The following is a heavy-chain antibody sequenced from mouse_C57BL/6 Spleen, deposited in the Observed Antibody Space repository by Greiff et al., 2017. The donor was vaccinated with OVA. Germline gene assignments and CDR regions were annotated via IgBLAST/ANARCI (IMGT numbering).Heavy chain of an antibody. CDR3: ARNVDYSNPWFAY. CDR2: IYPGDGDP. V-gene: IGHV1-82*01. J-gene: IGHJ3*01. D-gene: IGHD2-5*01. Sequence: QVPLQQSGPELVQPGASVKISCKASGYAFSNSWMNWVKQRPGKGLEWIGRIYPGDGDPNYNGKFKGKATLTADKSSSTAYMQLSSLTSEDSAVYFCARNVDYSNPWFAYWGKGTLVTVSA. CDR1: GYAFSNSW.